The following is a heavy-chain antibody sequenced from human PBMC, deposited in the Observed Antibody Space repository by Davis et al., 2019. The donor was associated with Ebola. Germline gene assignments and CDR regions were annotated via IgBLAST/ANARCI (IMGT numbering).Heavy chain of an antibody. CDR2: IKSKTDGGTT. Sequence: GESLKISCAASGFTFSSYAMSWVRQAPGKGLEWVGRIKSKTDGGTTDYAAPAKGRFTISRDDSTNTLYLQMNSLKTEDTAVYYCTTDLFIAAAGRMDVWGQGTTVTVSS. CDR3: TTDLFIAAAGRMDV. D-gene: IGHD6-13*01. V-gene: IGHV3-15*01. J-gene: IGHJ6*02. CDR1: GFTFSSYA.